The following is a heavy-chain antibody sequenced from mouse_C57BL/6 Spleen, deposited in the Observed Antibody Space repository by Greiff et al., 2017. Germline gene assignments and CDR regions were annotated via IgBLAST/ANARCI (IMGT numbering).Heavy chain of an antibody. CDR2: INPYNGGT. V-gene: IGHV1-19*01. Sequence: LVEPGASVKMSCKASGYTFTDYYMNWVKQSHGKSLEWIGVINPYNGGTSYNQKFKGKATLTVDKSSSTAYMELNSLTSEDSAVYYCARKGQNWYFDVWGTGTTVTVSS. J-gene: IGHJ1*03. CDR3: ARKGQNWYFDV. D-gene: IGHD3-3*01. CDR1: GYTFTDYY.